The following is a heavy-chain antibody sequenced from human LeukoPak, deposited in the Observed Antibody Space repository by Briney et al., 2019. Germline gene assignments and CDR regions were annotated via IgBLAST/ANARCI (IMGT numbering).Heavy chain of an antibody. D-gene: IGHD2-15*01. CDR3: ARDRAVAATNTNFDY. J-gene: IGHJ4*02. V-gene: IGHV1-46*01. CDR2: INPSGGST. CDR1: GYTFTRYY. Sequence: ASVKVSCKAFGYTFTRYYMHWVRQAPGQGPEWMGIINPSGGSTSYAQKFQGRVTMTRDMCTSTVYMELSSLRSEDTAVYYCARDRAVAATNTNFDYGGQGTLVTVSS.